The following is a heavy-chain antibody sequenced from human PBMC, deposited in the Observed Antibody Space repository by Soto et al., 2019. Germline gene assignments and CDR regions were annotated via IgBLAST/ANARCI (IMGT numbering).Heavy chain of an antibody. CDR3: ATSYDTGFDP. J-gene: IGHJ5*02. CDR2: IKVDSGYT. Sequence: QLQLVQSAAVVKKPGASVRVSCKAYGYPFIKYGISWIRQAPEQGLEWMGWIKVDSGYTNYAQKFQGRITMTADTSSDTAFMELRSLRLDDTAVYFCATSYDTGFDPWGQGTLVSVSS. V-gene: IGHV1-18*04. CDR1: GYPFIKYG. D-gene: IGHD3-9*01.